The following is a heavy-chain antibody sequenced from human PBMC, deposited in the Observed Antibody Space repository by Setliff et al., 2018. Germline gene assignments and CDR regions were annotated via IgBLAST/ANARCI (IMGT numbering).Heavy chain of an antibody. CDR1: GASISSGSHY. CDR2: VYSTGST. Sequence: SETLSLTCNVSGASISSGSHYWSWIRQSAGEKPTWIGHVYSTGSTNYNPSFESRVSISVDKSNNQFSLKMTSVTAADTAMYYCARGPPDFVVVPAAAKFDYWGQGTPVTVSS. V-gene: IGHV4-61*09. D-gene: IGHD2-2*01. J-gene: IGHJ4*02. CDR3: ARGPPDFVVVPAAAKFDY.